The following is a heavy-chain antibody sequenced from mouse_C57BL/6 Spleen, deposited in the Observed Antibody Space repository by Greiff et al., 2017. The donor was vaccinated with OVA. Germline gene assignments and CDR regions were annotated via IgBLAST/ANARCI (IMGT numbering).Heavy chain of an antibody. CDR3: ARIDGSSPFAY. D-gene: IGHD1-1*01. CDR2: IDPSDSYT. V-gene: IGHV1-69*01. J-gene: IGHJ3*01. CDR1: GYTFTSYW. Sequence: VQLQQPGAELVMPGASVKLSCKASGYTFTSYWMHWVKQRPGQGLEWIGEIDPSDSYTNYNQKFKGKSTLTVDKSSSTAYMQLSSLTSEDSAVYYCARIDGSSPFAYWGQGTLVTVSA.